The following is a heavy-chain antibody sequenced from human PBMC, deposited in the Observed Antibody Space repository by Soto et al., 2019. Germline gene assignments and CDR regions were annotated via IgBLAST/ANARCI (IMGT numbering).Heavy chain of an antibody. CDR3: AKEQTTEGAFDI. D-gene: IGHD4-4*01. Sequence: QVQLVESGGGGVQPGSSLSPPCEASGFTSSSYGMHWVGRLPGKGLEWVAVISYDGSNKYYADSVKGRFTISRDNSKNTLYLKMNSLRAEDTAVYYCAKEQTTEGAFDIWGQGTMVTVSS. CDR2: ISYDGSNK. V-gene: IGHV3-30*18. J-gene: IGHJ3*02. CDR1: GFTSSSYG.